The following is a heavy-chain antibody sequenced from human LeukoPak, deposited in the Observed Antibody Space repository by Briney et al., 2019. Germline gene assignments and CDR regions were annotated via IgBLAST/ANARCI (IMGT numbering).Heavy chain of an antibody. CDR1: GFNYDEYG. CDR3: ARGYSSGNYYFDQ. D-gene: IGHD6-19*01. J-gene: IGHJ4*02. Sequence: RGSLRLSCAASGFNYDEYGMTWVRQAPGKGLEWVSAINWNGETTVYADSVKGRFTSSRDNAKKSMYLQMNNLRVEDTALYYCARGYSSGNYYFDQWGQGTLVTVSS. CDR2: INWNGETT. V-gene: IGHV3-20*04.